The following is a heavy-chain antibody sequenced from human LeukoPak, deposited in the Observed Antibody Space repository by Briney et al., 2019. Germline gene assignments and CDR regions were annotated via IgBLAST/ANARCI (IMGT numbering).Heavy chain of an antibody. CDR3: ARHKTCGYSYGNWYFDL. Sequence: SETLSLTCAVSGGSISSNNCFSWVRQPPGKGLEWIGEICPRGGINYNPSLKTRVTISADRSRNQFFLNLFSMTAADTAVYYCARHKTCGYSYGNWYFDLWGRGTLVTVSS. J-gene: IGHJ2*01. CDR1: GGSISSNNC. CDR2: ICPRGGI. D-gene: IGHD5-18*01. V-gene: IGHV4-4*02.